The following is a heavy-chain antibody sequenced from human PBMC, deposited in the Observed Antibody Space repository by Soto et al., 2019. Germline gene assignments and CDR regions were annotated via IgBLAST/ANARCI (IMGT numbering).Heavy chain of an antibody. CDR2: IYSGGST. J-gene: IGHJ6*02. D-gene: IGHD1-1*01. V-gene: IGHV3-53*01. CDR1: GFTVSSNY. CDR3: ARDSRKNDLDRYYYYGMDV. Sequence: PGGSLRLSCAASGFTVSSNYMSWVRQAPGKGLEWVSVIYSGGSTYYADSVKGRFTISRDNSKNTLYLQMNSLRAEDTAVYYCARDSRKNDLDRYYYYGMDVWGQGTTVTVSS.